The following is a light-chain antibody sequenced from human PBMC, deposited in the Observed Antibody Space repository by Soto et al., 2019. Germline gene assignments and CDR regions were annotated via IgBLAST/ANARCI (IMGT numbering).Light chain of an antibody. V-gene: IGLV2-14*01. CDR3: SSYAGTTTL. J-gene: IGLJ2*01. CDR2: NAI. Sequence: QSALTQPASVSGSPGQSITLSCTGSTNDIGAYGYVSWYQQHPGQAPKLIIYNAIDRPAGVSYRFSGYKSGNTASLTISGLQAGDEADYYCSSYAGTTTLFGGGTKLTVL. CDR1: TNDIGAYGY.